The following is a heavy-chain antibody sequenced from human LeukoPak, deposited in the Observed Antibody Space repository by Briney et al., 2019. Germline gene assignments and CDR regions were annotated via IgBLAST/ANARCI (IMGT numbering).Heavy chain of an antibody. CDR3: ARRDGYCSSSSCYADYYYGMDV. CDR2: IYPGDSDT. J-gene: IGHJ6*02. D-gene: IGHD2-2*03. CDR1: GYSFTTYW. V-gene: IGHV5-51*01. Sequence: GESLKISFKGSGYSFTTYWIGWVRQMPGKGVEWMGIIYPGDSDTTYSPSFQGQVTISADKSISIAYVQWSSLKASDTAMYYCARRDGYCSSSSCYADYYYGMDVWGQGTTVTVSS.